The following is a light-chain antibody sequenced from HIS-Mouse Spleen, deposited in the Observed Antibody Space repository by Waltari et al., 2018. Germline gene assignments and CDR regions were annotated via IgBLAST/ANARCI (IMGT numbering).Light chain of an antibody. V-gene: IGLV4-69*01. J-gene: IGLJ3*02. CDR2: LNSDGSH. CDR1: RRHGSYA. CDR3: QTWGTGIRV. Sequence: QLVLTQSPSASASLGASVKLTCTLSRRHGSYALPWHPQQPEKGPRYLMKLNSDGSHSKGDGIPDRFSGSSSGAERYLTISSLQSEDEADYYCQTWGTGIRVFGGGTKLTVL.